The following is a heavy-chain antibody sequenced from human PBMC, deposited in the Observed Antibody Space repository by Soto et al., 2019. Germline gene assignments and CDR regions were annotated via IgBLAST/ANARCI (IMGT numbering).Heavy chain of an antibody. Sequence: GGSLRLSCVASGFTFSSYWMTWVRQAPGKGLEWVANIKPDGSEKNYVDSVEGRFTISRDNVENSLYLQMNNLRAEDTAVYYCARFRDYFGCWGQGTLVTVSS. D-gene: IGHD2-21*01. CDR3: ARFRDYFGC. V-gene: IGHV3-7*01. CDR2: IKPDGSEK. J-gene: IGHJ4*02. CDR1: GFTFSSYW.